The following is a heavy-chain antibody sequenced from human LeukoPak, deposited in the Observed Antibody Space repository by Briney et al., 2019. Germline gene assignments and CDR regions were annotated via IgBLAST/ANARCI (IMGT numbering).Heavy chain of an antibody. CDR1: GGSISSYY. V-gene: IGHV4-59*01. D-gene: IGHD4-17*01. Sequence: SETLSLTCTVSGGSISSYYWSWLRQPPGKGLEWIGYIYYSGSTNYNPSLKSRVTISVDTSKNQFSLKLSSVTAADTAVYYCAREGPTVSSSFDYWGQGTLVTVSS. CDR2: IYYSGST. CDR3: AREGPTVSSSFDY. J-gene: IGHJ4*02.